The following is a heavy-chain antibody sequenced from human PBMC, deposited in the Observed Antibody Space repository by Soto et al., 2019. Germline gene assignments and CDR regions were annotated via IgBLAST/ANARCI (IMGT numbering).Heavy chain of an antibody. D-gene: IGHD4-17*01. CDR2: ISGGGGNT. J-gene: IGHJ1*01. CDR3: AKHDYGGNSAYFQH. Sequence: PGGSLRLSCAASGFIFSSYGMNWVRQAPGKGLEWVSAISGGGGNTYYADSVKGRFTISRDNSKNTLYLQMNSLRAEDTAVYYSAKHDYGGNSAYFQHWGQGTLVNVS. V-gene: IGHV3-23*01. CDR1: GFIFSSYG.